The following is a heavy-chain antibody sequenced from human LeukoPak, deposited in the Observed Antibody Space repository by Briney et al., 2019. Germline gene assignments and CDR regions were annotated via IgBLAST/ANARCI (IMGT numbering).Heavy chain of an antibody. CDR1: GYTFTSYD. D-gene: IGHD2-15*01. J-gene: IGHJ6*03. Sequence: ASVKVSCKASGYTFTSYDINWVRQATGQGLEWMGIINPSGGSTSYAQKFQGRVTMTRDMSTSTVYMELSSLRSEDTAVYYCARDLGYCSGGSCYSSYYYYYYMDVWGKGTTVTVSS. CDR2: INPSGGST. V-gene: IGHV1-46*01. CDR3: ARDLGYCSGGSCYSSYYYYYYMDV.